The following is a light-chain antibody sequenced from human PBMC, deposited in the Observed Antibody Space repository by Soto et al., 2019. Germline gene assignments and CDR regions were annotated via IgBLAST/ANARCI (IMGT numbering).Light chain of an antibody. CDR2: SNN. V-gene: IGLV1-44*01. J-gene: IGLJ2*01. CDR1: SSNIGSYT. CDR3: AAWDDSLNGVV. Sequence: QSVLTQPPSASGTPGQRVTISCSGSSSNIGSYTVNWYQQLPGTAPKLLIYSNNQRPSGVPDRFSGSKSGTSASLAISGLQSEDEADYNCAAWDDSLNGVVFAGGTKLTVL.